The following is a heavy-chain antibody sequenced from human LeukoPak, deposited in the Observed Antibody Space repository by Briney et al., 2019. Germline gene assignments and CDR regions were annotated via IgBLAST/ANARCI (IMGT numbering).Heavy chain of an antibody. CDR3: ARGTYGLRIDNGFDP. J-gene: IGHJ5*02. CDR2: INTDGSST. CDR1: GFTFSSYA. Sequence: PGRSLRLSCAASGFTFSSYAMHWVRQAPGKGLVWVSRINTDGSSTSYADSVKGRFTISRDNAKNTLYLQMNSLRAEDTAVYYCARGTYGLRIDNGFDPGGKETRVTVSS. D-gene: IGHD1-26*01. V-gene: IGHV3-74*01.